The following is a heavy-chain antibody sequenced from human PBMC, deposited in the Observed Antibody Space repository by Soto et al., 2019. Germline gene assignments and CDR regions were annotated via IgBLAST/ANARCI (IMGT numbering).Heavy chain of an antibody. CDR2: ISWNSGVT. J-gene: IGHJ6*02. CDR3: VKGSNNYGMDV. V-gene: IGHV3-9*01. Sequence: EVQLVASGGGLVHPGRSLRLSCAASGFTFGDYAIHWVRQAPGKGLEWVSGISWNSGVTVYADSVRGRFTVFRDNARNSVYLQMNSLRREDTGLYYCVKGSNNYGMDVWGQGTTVTVSS. CDR1: GFTFGDYA.